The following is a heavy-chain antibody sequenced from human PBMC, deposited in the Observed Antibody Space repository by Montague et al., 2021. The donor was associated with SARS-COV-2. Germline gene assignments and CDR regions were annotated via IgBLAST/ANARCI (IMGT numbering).Heavy chain of an antibody. CDR3: ARAQNTCFIANCVNYFDF. CDR1: GGSISTYY. CDR2: IYYTGST. V-gene: IGHV4-59*01. J-gene: IGHJ4*02. D-gene: IGHD1-1*01. Sequence: SETLSLTCTVSGGSISTYYWSWIRQPPGKGLEWIGYIYYTGSTKYNPSLKRRVTMSLDTPTNRFSLRLNSVTAADTAMYYCARAQNTCFIANCVNYFDFWGLGAQVTVSS.